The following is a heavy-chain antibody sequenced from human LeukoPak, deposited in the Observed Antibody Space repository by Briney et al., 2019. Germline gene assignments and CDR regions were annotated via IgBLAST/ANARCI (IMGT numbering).Heavy chain of an antibody. V-gene: IGHV4-34*01. CDR3: ARDRHYSSSWYILGY. Sequence: PSETLSLTCAVYGGSFSGYYWSWIRQPPGKGLEWIGEINHSGSTNYNPSLKSRVTISVDTSKNQFSLKLSSVTAADTAVYYCARDRHYSSSWYILGYWGQGTLVTVSS. CDR2: INHSGST. CDR1: GGSFSGYY. D-gene: IGHD6-13*01. J-gene: IGHJ4*02.